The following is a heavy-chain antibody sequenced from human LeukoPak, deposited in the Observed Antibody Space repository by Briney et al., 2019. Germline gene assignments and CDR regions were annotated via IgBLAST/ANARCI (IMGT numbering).Heavy chain of an antibody. D-gene: IGHD5-12*01. CDR1: GGTFSSYA. Sequence: SVKVSCKASGGTFSSYAFSWVRQAPGQGLEWMGGIIPIFGTANYAQKFQGRVTITADESTSTAYMELSSLRSEDTAVYYCAIPPAVATTRRNRDWGQGTLVTVSS. CDR3: AIPPAVATTRRNRD. V-gene: IGHV1-69*13. CDR2: IIPIFGTA. J-gene: IGHJ4*02.